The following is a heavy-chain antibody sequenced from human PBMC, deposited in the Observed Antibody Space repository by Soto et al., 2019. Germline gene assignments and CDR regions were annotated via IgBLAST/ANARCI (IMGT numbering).Heavy chain of an antibody. D-gene: IGHD3-10*01. CDR1: GGTFSSYA. Sequence: SVKVSCKASGGTFSSYAISWVRQAPGQGLEWMGGVIPIFGTANYAQKFQGRVTITADESTSTAYMELSSLRSEDTAVYYCARVRFDYGSGSFYYGMDVWGQGTTVTVSS. CDR2: VIPIFGTA. J-gene: IGHJ6*02. CDR3: ARVRFDYGSGSFYYGMDV. V-gene: IGHV1-69*13.